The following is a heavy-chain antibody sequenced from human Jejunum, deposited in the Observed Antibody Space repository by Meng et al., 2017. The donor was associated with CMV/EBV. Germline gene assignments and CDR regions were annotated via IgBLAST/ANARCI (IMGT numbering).Heavy chain of an antibody. CDR1: FTFSTYG. D-gene: IGHD1-1*01. CDR2: IWYDGATK. J-gene: IGHJ6*02. Sequence: FTFSTYGMHWVRQATGKGLEWVAVIWYDGATKYYGDSVEDRFTISRDDSKNTLYLQMNSLRAEDTAVYYCAKDKRTYSYSYGMDVWGQGTTGTVSS. V-gene: IGHV3-33*06. CDR3: AKDKRTYSYSYGMDV.